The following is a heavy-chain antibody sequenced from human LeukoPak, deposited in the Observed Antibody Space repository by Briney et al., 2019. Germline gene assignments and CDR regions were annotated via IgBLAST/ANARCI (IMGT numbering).Heavy chain of an antibody. CDR2: IIPILGIA. D-gene: IGHD6-13*01. CDR3: ARVSSSWPTAIPKSGGY. J-gene: IGHJ4*02. CDR1: GGTFSSYA. Sequence: SVKVSCKASGGTFSSYAISWVRQAPGQGLEWMGRIIPILGIANYAQKFQGRVTITADKSTSTAYMELSSLRSEDTAVYYCARVSSSWPTAIPKSGGYWGQGTLVTVSS. V-gene: IGHV1-69*04.